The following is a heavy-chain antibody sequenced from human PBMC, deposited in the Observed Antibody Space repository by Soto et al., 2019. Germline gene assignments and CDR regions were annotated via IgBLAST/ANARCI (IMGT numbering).Heavy chain of an antibody. CDR3: ARDQDGDYGYYYYGMDV. CDR1: GFTLSSYS. J-gene: IGHJ6*02. V-gene: IGHV3-48*02. Sequence: RGGSLRLSCAASGFTLSSYSMNWVSQAPGKGLEWVSYISSSSSTIYYADSVKGRFTISRDNAKNSLYLQMNSLRDEDTAVYYCARDQDGDYGYYYYGMDVWGQGTTVTVSS. D-gene: IGHD4-17*01. CDR2: ISSSSSTI.